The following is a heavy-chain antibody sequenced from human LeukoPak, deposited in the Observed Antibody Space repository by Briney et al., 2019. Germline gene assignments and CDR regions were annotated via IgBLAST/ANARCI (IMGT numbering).Heavy chain of an antibody. D-gene: IGHD3-22*01. V-gene: IGHV1-69*05. CDR1: GGTFSSYA. CDR3: ARARSPSSGYLLRDHNWFDP. Sequence: ASVEVSCKASGGTFSSYAISWVRQAPGQGLEWLGGIIPLFGTANYAQKFQGRVTITTDESTSTAYMELSSLRSEDTAVYYCARARSPSSGYLLRDHNWFDPWGQGTLVTVSS. CDR2: IIPLFGTA. J-gene: IGHJ5*02.